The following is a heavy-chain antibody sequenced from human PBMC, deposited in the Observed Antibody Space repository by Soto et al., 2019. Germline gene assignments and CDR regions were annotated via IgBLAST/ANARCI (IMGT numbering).Heavy chain of an antibody. CDR3: AKDTVIDWYFDL. Sequence: EVQLLESGGGLAQPGGSLRLSCAASGFTFSGPAMSWVRQAPGKGLEWVPSISGSGSSAYYADSVKGRFTISRDNSKNILYLQMNLLRAEDTAVYYCAKDTVIDWYFDLWGRGTLVAVSS. CDR2: ISGSGSSA. D-gene: IGHD2-21*01. CDR1: GFTFSGPA. V-gene: IGHV3-23*01. J-gene: IGHJ2*01.